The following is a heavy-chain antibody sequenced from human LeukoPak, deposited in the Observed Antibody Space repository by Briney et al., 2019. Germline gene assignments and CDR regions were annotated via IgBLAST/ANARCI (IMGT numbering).Heavy chain of an antibody. CDR2: VSYDGSNK. J-gene: IGHJ4*02. CDR1: GFTFSSSG. Sequence: GGSLRLSCAASGFTFSSSGMHWVRQAPGKGLEWVAVVSYDGSNKYYADSVKGRFTISRDNSKNTLYLQMNSLRAEDTAVYYCAREMGPVVTATLIDYWGQGTLVTVSS. D-gene: IGHD2-21*02. V-gene: IGHV3-30*03. CDR3: AREMGPVVTATLIDY.